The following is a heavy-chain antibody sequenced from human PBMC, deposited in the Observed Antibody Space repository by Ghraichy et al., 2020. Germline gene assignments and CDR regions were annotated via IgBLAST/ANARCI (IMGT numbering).Heavy chain of an antibody. D-gene: IGHD2-2*01. J-gene: IGHJ5*02. CDR3: AGLGYCSSTSCYGSYNWFDP. Sequence: GGSLRLSCAASGFTFSSYWMSWVRQAPGKGLEWVANIKQDGSEKYYVDSVKGRFTISRDNAKNSLYLQMNSLRAEDTAVYYCAGLGYCSSTSCYGSYNWFDPWGQGTLVTVSS. CDR2: IKQDGSEK. V-gene: IGHV3-7*01. CDR1: GFTFSSYW.